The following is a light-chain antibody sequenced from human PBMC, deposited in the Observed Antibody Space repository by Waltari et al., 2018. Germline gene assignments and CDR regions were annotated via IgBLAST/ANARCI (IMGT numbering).Light chain of an antibody. CDR2: WAS. Sequence: DIVMTQSPDSLAVSLGERATINCKSSQSVLYSSNNKSYLAWYQQKPGQPPKLLIYWASTRESGVPDRFSGSGSGTDVTLTISSLQADDVAVYYCQQYYSTPLTFGPGTKVDIK. CDR1: QSVLYSSNNKSY. V-gene: IGKV4-1*01. J-gene: IGKJ3*01. CDR3: QQYYSTPLT.